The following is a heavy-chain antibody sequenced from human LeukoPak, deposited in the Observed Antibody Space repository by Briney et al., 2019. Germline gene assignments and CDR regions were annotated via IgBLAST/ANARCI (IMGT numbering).Heavy chain of an antibody. J-gene: IGHJ6*02. D-gene: IGHD3-3*01. CDR3: ARGRYDTIFGVVINYYYYGMDA. V-gene: IGHV3-66*02. Sequence: GGSLRLSCAASGFTVSSNYMSWVRQAPGKGLEWVSVIYSGGSTYYADSVKGRFTISRDNSKNTPYLQMNSLRAEDTAVYYCARGRYDTIFGVVINYYYYGMDAWGQGNTVTGSS. CDR2: IYSGGST. CDR1: GFTVSSNY.